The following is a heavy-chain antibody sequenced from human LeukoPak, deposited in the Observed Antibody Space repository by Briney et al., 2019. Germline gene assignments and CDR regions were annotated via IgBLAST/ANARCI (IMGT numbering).Heavy chain of an antibody. Sequence: GGSLRLSCAASGFTFSSYEMNWGRQAPGKGLEWVSYISSSGRTIYYADSVKGRFTISRDNAKNSLYLQMNSLRAEDTAVYYCARDRIRVLGYWGQGTLVTVSS. D-gene: IGHD2/OR15-2a*01. V-gene: IGHV3-48*03. CDR2: ISSSGRTI. CDR3: ARDRIRVLGY. CDR1: GFTFSSYE. J-gene: IGHJ4*02.